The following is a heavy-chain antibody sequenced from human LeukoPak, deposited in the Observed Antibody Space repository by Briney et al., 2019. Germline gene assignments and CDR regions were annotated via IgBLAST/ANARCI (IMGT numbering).Heavy chain of an antibody. Sequence: ASVKVSGKASGFTFTGYYMHWVRQAPGQGLEWMGWTNPNSGGTNYAKKFNGRGTMTRDTSITTAYMELTSLRSDDTAVYYCARDLFYSVSGTYYNVGRVFNYWGQGTLVTVSS. J-gene: IGHJ4*02. CDR1: GFTFTGYY. D-gene: IGHD3-10*01. CDR3: ARDLFYSVSGTYYNVGRVFNY. CDR2: TNPNSGGT. V-gene: IGHV1-2*02.